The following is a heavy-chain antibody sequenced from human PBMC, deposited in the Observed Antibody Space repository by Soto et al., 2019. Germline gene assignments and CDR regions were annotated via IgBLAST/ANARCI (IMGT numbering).Heavy chain of an antibody. J-gene: IGHJ4*02. D-gene: IGHD3-22*01. CDR1: GFTFSTYA. V-gene: IGHV3-30-3*01. CDR2: VSVDGSLE. CDR3: ARRRAGSGSYLDH. Sequence: QVQLVESGGGVVQPGGSLRLSCVASGFTFSTYAIHWVRQAPGKGLEWVALVSVDGSLEYYADSVKGRSTVSRANSQSTLYFQLNSLRPEGTAFYYCARRRAGSGSYLDHWGQGTLATVSS.